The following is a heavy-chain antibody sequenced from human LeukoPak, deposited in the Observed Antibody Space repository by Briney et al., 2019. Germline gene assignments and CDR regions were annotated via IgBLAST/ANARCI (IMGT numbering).Heavy chain of an antibody. V-gene: IGHV4-59*01. Sequence: SETLSLTCTVSGDSISTFYWSWIRQPPGKGLEWIGYIFYSGTTNYNPSLKSRVTISVDKSKSQFSLKLTSVTAADTAVYYCARDRGWGGSYSGNWFFDLWGRGTLVTVPS. CDR1: GDSISTFY. J-gene: IGHJ2*01. D-gene: IGHD1-26*01. CDR2: IFYSGTT. CDR3: ARDRGWGGSYSGNWFFDL.